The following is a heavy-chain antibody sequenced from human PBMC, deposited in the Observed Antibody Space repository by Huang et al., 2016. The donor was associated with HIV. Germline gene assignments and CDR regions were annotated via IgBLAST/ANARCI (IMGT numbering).Heavy chain of an antibody. V-gene: IGHV3-30-3*01. CDR2: ISYDGNNR. J-gene: IGHJ4*02. CDR3: ARGAGGGAYYFDY. CDR1: GFSFSSYA. D-gene: IGHD2-21*01. Sequence: QVQLVESGGGVVQPGRSLRLSCAASGFSFSSYAMHWVAVISYDGNNRDYADSVKGRFTISRDNSKNTLYLQMNSLRAGDTTMYYCARGAGGGAYYFDYWGQGTLVTVSS.